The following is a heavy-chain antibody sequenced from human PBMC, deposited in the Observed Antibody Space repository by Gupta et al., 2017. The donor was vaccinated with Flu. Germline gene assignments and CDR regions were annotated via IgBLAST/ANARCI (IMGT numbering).Heavy chain of an antibody. J-gene: IGHJ4*02. CDR3: SRGIPAIMWYYFDS. V-gene: IGHV3-49*03. D-gene: IGHD2-2*01. CDR1: FAFGDYG. Sequence: FAFGDYGMSWFRQAPGKGLECVSFIRRKAYGGAIEYAASVKGRFTISRDDSKSIVYLQMNSLTTEDTAVYYCSRGIPAIMWYYFDSWGQGTLVSVSS. CDR2: IRRKAYGGAI.